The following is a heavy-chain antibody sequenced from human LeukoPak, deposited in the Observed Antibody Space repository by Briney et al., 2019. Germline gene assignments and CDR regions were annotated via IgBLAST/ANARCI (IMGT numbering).Heavy chain of an antibody. D-gene: IGHD2-15*01. CDR3: AKGVGYCSGGSCQQFDY. V-gene: IGHV3-23*01. J-gene: IGHJ4*02. CDR1: GFTFSSYA. CDR2: ISGSGGST. Sequence: GGSLRLSCAASGFTFSSYAMSWVRQAPGKGLEWVSAISGSGGSTNYADSVKGRITISRDNSKNTLYLQMNSLRAEDTAVYYCAKGVGYCSGGSCQQFDYWGQGTLVTVSS.